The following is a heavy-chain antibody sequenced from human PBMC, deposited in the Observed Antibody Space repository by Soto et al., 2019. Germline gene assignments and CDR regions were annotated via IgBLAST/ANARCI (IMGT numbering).Heavy chain of an antibody. Sequence: QVQLQQWGAGLLKPSETLSLTCAVYGGSFSGYYWSWIRQPPGKGLEWIGEINHSGSTNYNPSLKSRVTISVDTSKNQFSLKLSSVTAADTAVYYCARGLKLGRRLDRFDYWGQGTLVTVSS. CDR1: GGSFSGYY. CDR2: INHSGST. V-gene: IGHV4-34*01. CDR3: ARGLKLGRRLDRFDY. J-gene: IGHJ4*02. D-gene: IGHD7-27*01.